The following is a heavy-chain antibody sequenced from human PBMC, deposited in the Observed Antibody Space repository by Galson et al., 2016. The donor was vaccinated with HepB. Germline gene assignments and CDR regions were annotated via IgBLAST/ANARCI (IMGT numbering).Heavy chain of an antibody. V-gene: IGHV1-2*02. Sequence: SVKVSCKASGYTFTGYYLHWVRQAPGQGLEWMGWINPNSGGSNSAQKFQGTVTMTRDTSISTAYMELSRLRSDDTAVYYCARGGPIVVVPAANYYYYMDVWGKGTTVTVSS. CDR2: INPNSGGS. CDR3: ARGGPIVVVPAANYYYYMDV. CDR1: GYTFTGYY. J-gene: IGHJ6*03. D-gene: IGHD2-2*01.